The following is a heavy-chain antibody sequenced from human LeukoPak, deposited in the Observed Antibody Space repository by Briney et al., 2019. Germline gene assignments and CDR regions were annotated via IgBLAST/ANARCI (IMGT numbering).Heavy chain of an antibody. J-gene: IGHJ5*02. CDR1: GYTFTSYY. CDR3: ARAYCSSTSCYWFDP. D-gene: IGHD2-2*01. Sequence: ASVKVSCKASGYTFTSYYMHWVRQAPGQGLEWMGIINPSGGSTSYAQKFQGRVTMTRDTSTSTVYMELSSLRSEDMAVYYCARAYCSSTSCYWFDPWGQGTLVTVSS. V-gene: IGHV1-46*01. CDR2: INPSGGST.